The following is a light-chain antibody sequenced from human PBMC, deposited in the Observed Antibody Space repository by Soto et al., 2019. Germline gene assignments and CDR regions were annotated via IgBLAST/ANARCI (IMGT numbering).Light chain of an antibody. J-gene: IGKJ3*01. V-gene: IGKV3-15*01. CDR2: GES. CDR1: QSVGSN. Sequence: ERVMTQSPATLSLSPGDSATLSCRASQSVGSNLAWYQQKTGQAPRLLIFGESSRATGVPDRFSGSGSGTEFTLTINSLQSEDFAVYFCQKYDNLPLTFGPGTKVDIK. CDR3: QKYDNLPLT.